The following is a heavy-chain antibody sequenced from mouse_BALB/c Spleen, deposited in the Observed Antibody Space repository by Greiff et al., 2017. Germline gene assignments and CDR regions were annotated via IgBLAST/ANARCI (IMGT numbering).Heavy chain of an antibody. J-gene: IGHJ1*01. CDR1: GYTFTSYW. CDR3: TRYGNYRYFDV. Sequence: LQQPGSELVRPGASVKLSCKASGYTFTSYWMHWVKQRHGQGLEWIGNIYPGSGSTNYDEKFKSKGTLTVDTSSSTAYMHLSSLTSEDSAVYYCTRYGNYRYFDVWGAGTTVTVSS. D-gene: IGHD2-1*01. V-gene: IGHV1S22*01. CDR2: IYPGSGST.